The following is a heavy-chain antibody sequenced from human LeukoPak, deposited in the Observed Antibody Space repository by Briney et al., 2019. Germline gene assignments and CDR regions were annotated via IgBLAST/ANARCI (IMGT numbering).Heavy chain of an antibody. CDR2: IFYSGAT. Sequence: SEPLSLPCTVSGDSISINYNWGWIRQTPGNGLEWIGSIFYSGATQYSPSLKSLVTISGDTSKNQFALRLSSRTAADTAVYYCVRHRQWLLFPDYWGQRTLVTVSS. CDR1: GDSISINYN. V-gene: IGHV4-39*01. D-gene: IGHD6-19*01. CDR3: VRHRQWLLFPDY. J-gene: IGHJ4*02.